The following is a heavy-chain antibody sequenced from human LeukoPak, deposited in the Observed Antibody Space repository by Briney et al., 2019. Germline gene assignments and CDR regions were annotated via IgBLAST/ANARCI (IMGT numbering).Heavy chain of an antibody. D-gene: IGHD4-23*01. J-gene: IGHJ4*02. CDR1: GGSISSGSYY. CDR2: IYTSGST. CDR3: ARGTTVVTQGYYFDY. Sequence: PSETLSLTCTVSGGSISSGSYYWSWIRQPAGKGLEWIGRIYTSGSTNYNPSLKSRVTISVDTSKNQFSLKLSSVTAADTAVYYCARGTTVVTQGYYFDYWGQGTLVTVSS. V-gene: IGHV4-61*02.